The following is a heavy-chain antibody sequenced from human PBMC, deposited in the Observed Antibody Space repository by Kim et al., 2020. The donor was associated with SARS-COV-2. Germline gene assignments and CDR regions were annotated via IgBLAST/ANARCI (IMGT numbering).Heavy chain of an antibody. D-gene: IGHD6-19*01. CDR3: ARASSSGWYKWFDP. J-gene: IGHJ5*02. V-gene: IGHV4-59*13. CDR2: IYYSGST. Sequence: SETLSLTCTVSGGSISSYYWSWIRQPPGKGLEWIGYIYYSGSTNYNPSLKSRITVSVDTSKNQFSLKLSSVTAADTAVYYCARASSSGWYKWFDPWGQGTLVTVSS. CDR1: GGSISSYY.